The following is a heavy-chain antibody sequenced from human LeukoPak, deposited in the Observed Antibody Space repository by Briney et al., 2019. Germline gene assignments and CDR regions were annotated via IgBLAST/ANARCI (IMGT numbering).Heavy chain of an antibody. CDR1: GGSFSSYY. D-gene: IGHD3-16*01. V-gene: IGHV4-34*01. J-gene: IGHJ4*02. Sequence: SETLSLTCAVYGGSFSSYYWSWIRQPPGKGLEWIGEINHSGSTNYNPSLKSRVTISVDTSKNQFSLKLSSVTAADTAVYYCARGCLSGFDYWGQGTLVTVSS. CDR3: ARGCLSGFDY. CDR2: INHSGST.